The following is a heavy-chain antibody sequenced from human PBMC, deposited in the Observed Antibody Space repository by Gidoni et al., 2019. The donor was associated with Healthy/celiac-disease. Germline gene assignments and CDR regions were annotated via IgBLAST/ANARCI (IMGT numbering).Heavy chain of an antibody. CDR1: GFTVSSNY. Sequence: EVQLVETGGGLIQPGGSLRLSCAASGFTVSSNYMIWVRQAPGKGLEWVSVIYSGGSTYYADSVKGRFTISRDNSKNTLYLQMNSLRAEDTAVYYCARDRGSGRGYYGMDVWGQGTTVTVSS. D-gene: IGHD3-10*01. J-gene: IGHJ6*02. CDR2: IYSGGST. V-gene: IGHV3-53*02. CDR3: ARDRGSGRGYYGMDV.